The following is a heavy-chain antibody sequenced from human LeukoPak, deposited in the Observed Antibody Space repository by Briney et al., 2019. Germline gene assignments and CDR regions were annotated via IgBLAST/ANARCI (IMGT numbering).Heavy chain of an antibody. D-gene: IGHD6-25*01. CDR3: ARQGGPDY. V-gene: IGHV4-39*01. J-gene: IGHJ4*02. CDR2: IYYSGST. CDR1: GGSISSSSYY. Sequence: PSETLSLTCTVSGGSISSSSYYWGWIRRPPGKGLEWIGSIYYSGSTYYNPSLKSRVTISVDTSKNQFSLKLSSVTAADTAVYYCARQGGPDYWGQGTLVTVSS.